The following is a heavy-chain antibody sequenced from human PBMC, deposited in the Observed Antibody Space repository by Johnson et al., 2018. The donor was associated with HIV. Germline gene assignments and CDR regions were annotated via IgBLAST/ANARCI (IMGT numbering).Heavy chain of an antibody. CDR2: IKQDGSEK. J-gene: IGHJ3*02. D-gene: IGHD4-17*01. CDR3: ARDVTKDAFDI. Sequence: VQLVESGGGVVQPGGSLRLSCAASGFTFSSYWMSWVRQAPGKGLEWVANIKQDGSEKYYVDSVKGRFTISRDNAKNTLYLQMNSLRAEDTAVYYCARDVTKDAFDIWGQGTMVTVSS. V-gene: IGHV3-7*01. CDR1: GFTFSSYW.